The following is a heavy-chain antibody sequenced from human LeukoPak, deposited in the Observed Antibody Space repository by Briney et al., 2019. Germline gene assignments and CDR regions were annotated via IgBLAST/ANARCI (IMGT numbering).Heavy chain of an antibody. CDR1: GYTFTDYY. D-gene: IGHD3-22*01. CDR3: ARGKRIAYYYDSSGQRGDY. V-gene: IGHV1-2*06. Sequence: ASVKVSCNASGYTFTDYYMHWVRQAPGQGLEWMGRINPNSGGANYAQKFQGRVTMTRDTSISTAYMELSRLRSDDTAVYYSARGKRIAYYYDSSGQRGDYWGQGTLVTVSS. CDR2: INPNSGGA. J-gene: IGHJ4*02.